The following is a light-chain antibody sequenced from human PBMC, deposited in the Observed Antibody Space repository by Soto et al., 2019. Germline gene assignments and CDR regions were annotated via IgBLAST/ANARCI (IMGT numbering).Light chain of an antibody. J-gene: IGKJ2*01. CDR1: QSISSY. V-gene: IGKV1-39*01. Sequence: DIQMTQSPSSLSASVGDRVTITCRASQSISSYLNWYQQKPGKAPKLLIYAASSLQSGVPSRFSGSGSGTDFTLTIISLQPEDFATDYCQQSYSTPYTFGQGTKLEIK. CDR3: QQSYSTPYT. CDR2: AAS.